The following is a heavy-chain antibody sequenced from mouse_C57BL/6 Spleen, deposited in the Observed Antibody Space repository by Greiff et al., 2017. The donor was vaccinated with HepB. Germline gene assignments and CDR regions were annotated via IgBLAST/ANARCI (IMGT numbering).Heavy chain of an antibody. Sequence: QVHVKQPGAELVKPGASVKLSCKASGYTFTSYWMQWVKQRPGQGLEWIGEIDPSDSYTNYNQKFKGKATLTVDTSSSTAYMQLSSLTSEDSAVYYCARRYDYDGDYFDYWGQGTTLTVSS. CDR2: IDPSDSYT. D-gene: IGHD2-4*01. J-gene: IGHJ2*01. CDR1: GYTFTSYW. V-gene: IGHV1-50*01. CDR3: ARRYDYDGDYFDY.